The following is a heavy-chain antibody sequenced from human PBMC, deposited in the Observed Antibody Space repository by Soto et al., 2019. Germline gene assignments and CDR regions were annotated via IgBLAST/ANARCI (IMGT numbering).Heavy chain of an antibody. CDR3: ARGDATKIVVTTYYAMDV. Sequence: QVQLVQSGAEVKKPGSSVKVSCKASGGSLSNYGISWVRQAPGQGLEWMGAIIPVFGTPNYAQKFQDRVTITADESTTTVYMEVRRLTSEDTAVYYCARGDATKIVVTTYYAMDVWGQGTTVPVSS. V-gene: IGHV1-69*12. CDR1: GGSLSNYG. J-gene: IGHJ6*02. CDR2: IIPVFGTP. D-gene: IGHD3-22*01.